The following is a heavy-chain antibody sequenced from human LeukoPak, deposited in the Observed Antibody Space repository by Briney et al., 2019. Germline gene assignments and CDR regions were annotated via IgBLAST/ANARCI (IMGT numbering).Heavy chain of an antibody. CDR3: ARGIVSGPSGMDV. CDR1: GGTFSSYA. CDR2: INPSGGST. J-gene: IGHJ6*02. D-gene: IGHD2-15*01. V-gene: IGHV1-46*01. Sequence: ASVKVSCKASGGTFSSYAISWVRQAPGQGLEWMGIINPSGGSTSYAQKFQGRVTMTRDTSTSTVYMELSSLRSEDTAVYYCARGIVSGPSGMDVWGQGTTVTVSS.